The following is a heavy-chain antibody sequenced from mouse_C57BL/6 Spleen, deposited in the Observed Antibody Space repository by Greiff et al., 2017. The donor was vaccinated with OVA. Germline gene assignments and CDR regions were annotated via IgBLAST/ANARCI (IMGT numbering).Heavy chain of an antibody. CDR2: INPSSGYT. CDR1: GYTFTSYW. J-gene: IGHJ2*01. D-gene: IGHD2-1*01. Sequence: QVHVKQSGAELAKPGASVKLSCKASGYTFTSYWMHWVKQRPGQGLEWIGYINPSSGYTKYNQKFKDKATLTADKSSSTAYMQLSSLTYEDSAVYYCARRNGNYEFYFDYWGQGTTLTVSS. CDR3: ARRNGNYEFYFDY. V-gene: IGHV1-7*01.